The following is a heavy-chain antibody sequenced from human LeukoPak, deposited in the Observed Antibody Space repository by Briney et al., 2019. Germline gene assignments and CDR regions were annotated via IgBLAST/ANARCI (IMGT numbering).Heavy chain of an antibody. CDR2: ISGGVGST. J-gene: IGHJ4*02. Sequence: PGGSLRLSCAASGFSFSSYGMSWVRQAPGKGLEWVSAISGGVGSTYYADSVKGRFTISRDNSRSTLYLQMNSLRGEDTAVYYCAKERGGEFDYWGQGTLVTVSS. D-gene: IGHD2-21*01. CDR1: GFSFSSYG. V-gene: IGHV3-23*01. CDR3: AKERGGEFDY.